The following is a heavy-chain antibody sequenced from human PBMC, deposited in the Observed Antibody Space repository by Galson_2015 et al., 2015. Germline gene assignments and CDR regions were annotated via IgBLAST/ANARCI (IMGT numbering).Heavy chain of an antibody. Sequence: SLRLSCAASGFTFGDYAMSWFRQAPGKGLEWVGFIRSKAYGGTTEYAASVKGRFTISRDDSKSIAYLQMNSLKTEDTAVYYCTTRITMVRGVRRQFDYWGQGTLVTVSS. D-gene: IGHD3-10*01. CDR2: IRSKAYGGTT. CDR3: TTRITMVRGVRRQFDY. V-gene: IGHV3-49*03. CDR1: GFTFGDYA. J-gene: IGHJ4*02.